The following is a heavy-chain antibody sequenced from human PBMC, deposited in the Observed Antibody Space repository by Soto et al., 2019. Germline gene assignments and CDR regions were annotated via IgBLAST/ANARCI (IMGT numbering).Heavy chain of an antibody. CDR1: GFTFSDYY. J-gene: IGHJ3*02. D-gene: IGHD6-13*01. CDR2: ISSSSSYT. V-gene: IGHV3-11*06. Sequence: GGSLRLSCAASGFTFSDYYMSWIRQAPGKGLERVSYISSSSSYTNYADSVKGRFTISRDNAKNSLYLQMNSLRAEDTAVYYCAREYPDFSSSWQAFDIWGQGTMVTVSS. CDR3: AREYPDFSSSWQAFDI.